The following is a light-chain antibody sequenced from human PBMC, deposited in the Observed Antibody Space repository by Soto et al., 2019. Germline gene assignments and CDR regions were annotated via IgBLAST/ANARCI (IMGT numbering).Light chain of an antibody. CDR1: SSDVGAYNF. Sequence: QSALTQPASVSGSPGQSITISCTGTSSDVGAYNFVSWYQHHPGKAPPLIIYDVNNRPSGVSDRFSGSKSGNTASLTISGLQAEDDADYYCSSYTTTATRLFGGGTKLTVL. J-gene: IGLJ2*01. V-gene: IGLV2-14*03. CDR2: DVN. CDR3: SSYTTTATRL.